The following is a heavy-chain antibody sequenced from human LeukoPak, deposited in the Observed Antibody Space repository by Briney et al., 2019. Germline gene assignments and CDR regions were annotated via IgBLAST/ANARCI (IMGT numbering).Heavy chain of an antibody. CDR1: GFPFSSYA. Sequence: GGSLRLSCAASGFPFSSYAMTWVRQAPGKGLEWVSSISSGGSTFYTDSVKGRFTISRDNSQNTLYLQMNSLRAEDTAVYYCARGSSRDGYTSWGQGTMVTVSS. CDR3: ARGSSRDGYTS. J-gene: IGHJ3*01. CDR2: ISSGGST. D-gene: IGHD5-24*01. V-gene: IGHV3-23*01.